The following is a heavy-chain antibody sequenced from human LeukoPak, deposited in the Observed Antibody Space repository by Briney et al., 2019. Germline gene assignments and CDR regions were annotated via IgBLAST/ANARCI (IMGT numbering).Heavy chain of an antibody. D-gene: IGHD3-22*01. CDR1: GFTLSSYG. J-gene: IGHJ4*02. Sequence: GGSLRLSCAASGFTLSSYGMHWVRQAPGKGLEWVAVISYDGSNKYYADSVKGRFTISRDNSKNTLYLRMNSLRAEDTAVYYCAKDNYDSSGYYVWGQGALVTVSS. CDR2: ISYDGSNK. CDR3: AKDNYDSSGYYV. V-gene: IGHV3-30*18.